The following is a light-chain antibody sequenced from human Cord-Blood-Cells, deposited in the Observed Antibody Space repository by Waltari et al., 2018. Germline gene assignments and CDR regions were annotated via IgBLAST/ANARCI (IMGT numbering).Light chain of an antibody. V-gene: IGLV2-14*01. CDR3: SSYTSSSTRV. CDR2: DGS. Sequence: QSALTQPASVSGSPGQSITISCTGTSSDVGGYNYVSWYQQHPGKAPQLMSYDGSKRPAGVSKRFSGSKSGNTASLTISGLQAEDEADYYCSSYTSSSTRVFGGGTKLTVL. J-gene: IGLJ3*02. CDR1: SSDVGGYNY.